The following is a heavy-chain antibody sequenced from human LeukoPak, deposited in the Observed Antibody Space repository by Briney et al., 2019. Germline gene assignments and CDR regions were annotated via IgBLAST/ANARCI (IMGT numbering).Heavy chain of an antibody. D-gene: IGHD3-16*01. CDR1: GFTFSSYS. V-gene: IGHV3-21*01. J-gene: IGHJ6*02. CDR3: ARDWGYYYYYGMDV. CDR2: ISSSSSYI. Sequence: NPGGSLRLSCAASGFTFSSYSMTWVRQAPGKGLEWVSSISSSSSYIYYADSVKGRFTISRDNAKNSLYLQMNSLRAEDTAVYYCARDWGYYYYYGMDVWGQGTTVTVSS.